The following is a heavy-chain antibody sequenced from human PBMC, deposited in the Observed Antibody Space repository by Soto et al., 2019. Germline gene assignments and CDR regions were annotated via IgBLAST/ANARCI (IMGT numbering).Heavy chain of an antibody. CDR3: AKDRDYGDSFPFDG. Sequence: EVQLLEAGGGFVQPGGSLRLSCAASEFTFDNYGMSWVRQAPGKGLEWVSAIIGNGDMTYYADSVKGRFTISRDNSKNTLYLQLNNLRAEDMAIYYCAKDRDYGDSFPFDGWGQGTLVTVSS. D-gene: IGHD4-17*01. J-gene: IGHJ4*02. CDR1: EFTFDNYG. V-gene: IGHV3-23*01. CDR2: IIGNGDMT.